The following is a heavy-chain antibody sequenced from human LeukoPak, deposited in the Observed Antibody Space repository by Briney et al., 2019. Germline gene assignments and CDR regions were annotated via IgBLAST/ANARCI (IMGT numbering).Heavy chain of an antibody. D-gene: IGHD2-2*02. J-gene: IGHJ6*03. V-gene: IGHV4-39*01. CDR2: IYYSGST. CDR3: ASLGVVPAAIGGNYYYYYMDV. CDR1: GGSISSSSYY. Sequence: PSETLSLTCTVSGGSISSSSYYWGWIRQPPGKGLERIGSIYYSGSTYYNPSLKSRVTISVDTSKNQFSLELSSVTAAGTAVYYCASLGVVPAAIGGNYYYYYMDVWGKGTTVTVSS.